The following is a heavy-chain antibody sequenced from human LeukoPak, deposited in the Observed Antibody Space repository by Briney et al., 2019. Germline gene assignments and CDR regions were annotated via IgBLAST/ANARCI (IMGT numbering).Heavy chain of an antibody. CDR1: GFTSSSYS. D-gene: IGHD6-6*01. CDR2: ISSSSSYI. J-gene: IGHJ4*02. V-gene: IGHV3-21*01. CDR3: ARVGVRYSSSATFDY. Sequence: GGSLRLSCAASGFTSSSYSMNWVRQAPGNGLEWVSSISSSSSYIYYADSVKGRFTISRDNAKNSLYLQMNSLRAEDTAVYYCARVGVRYSSSATFDYWGQGTLVTVSS.